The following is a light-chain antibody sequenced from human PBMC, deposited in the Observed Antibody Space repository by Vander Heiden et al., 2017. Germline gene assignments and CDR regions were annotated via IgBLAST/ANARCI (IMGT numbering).Light chain of an antibody. V-gene: IGKV1-8*01. CDR2: AAA. J-gene: IGKJ3*01. Sequence: AIRMTQSPSSFSASTGDRVTLTCRASQGISSDLAWYQQKPGKAPKLLIYAAATLQSGVPSRFSGSGSGTDFTLTISCLQSEDFATYYCQQYYSYPFTFGPGTKVDIK. CDR3: QQYYSYPFT. CDR1: QGISSD.